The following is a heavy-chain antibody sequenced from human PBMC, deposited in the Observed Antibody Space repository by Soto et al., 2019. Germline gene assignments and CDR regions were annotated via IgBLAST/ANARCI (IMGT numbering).Heavy chain of an antibody. CDR2: INAGNGNT. CDR1: GYTFTSYA. V-gene: IGHV1-3*01. Sequence: GASVKVSCKASGYTFTSYAMHWVRQAPGQRLEWMGWINAGNGNTKYSQKFQGRVTITRDTSASTAYMELSSLRSEDTAVYYCARSRDSGSYRSAFDYWGQRTLVTVSS. CDR3: ARSRDSGSYRSAFDY. J-gene: IGHJ4*02. D-gene: IGHD1-26*01.